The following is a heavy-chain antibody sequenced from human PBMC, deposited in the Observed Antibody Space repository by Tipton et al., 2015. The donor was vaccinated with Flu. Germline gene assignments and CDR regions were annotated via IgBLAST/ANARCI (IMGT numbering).Heavy chain of an antibody. CDR2: IYYSGTT. D-gene: IGHD3-3*01. J-gene: IGHJ4*02. CDR3: ARHKYYADDAGPGIYFNY. V-gene: IGHV4-61*01. Sequence: TLSLTCTVSGGSVNSGFYYWSWIRRPPGKALEWIGYIYYSGTTNYNPSLKSRVTISADTSKNQFSLKMSSVTAADTAVYYCARHKYYADDAGPGIYFNYWGQGTLVTVSA. CDR1: GGSVNSGFYY.